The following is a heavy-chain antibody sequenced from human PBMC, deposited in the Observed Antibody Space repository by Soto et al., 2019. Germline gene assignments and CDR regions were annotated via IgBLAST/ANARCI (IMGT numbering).Heavy chain of an antibody. J-gene: IGHJ4*02. CDR2: IKQDGSEK. D-gene: IGHD3-16*01. V-gene: IGHV3-7*01. CDR3: ARDMGDGEGGYFDY. Sequence: ESGGGLVQPGGSLRLSCAASGFTFSSYWMSWVRQAPGKGLEWVANIKQDGSEKYYVDSVKGRFTISRDNAKNSLYLQMNSLRAEDTAVYYCARDMGDGEGGYFDYWGQGTLVTVSS. CDR1: GFTFSSYW.